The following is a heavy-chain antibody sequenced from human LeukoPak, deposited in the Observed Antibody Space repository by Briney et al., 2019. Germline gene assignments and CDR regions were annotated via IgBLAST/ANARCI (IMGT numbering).Heavy chain of an antibody. CDR1: GGSFSGYY. V-gene: IGHV4-34*01. J-gene: IGHJ5*02. D-gene: IGHD3-10*01. CDR3: ARATYYGNWFDP. Sequence: SETLSLTCAVYGGSFSGYYWSWIRQPPGKGLEWIGEINHSGSTYYNPSLKSRVTISVDTSKNQFSLKLSSVTAADTAVYYCARATYYGNWFDPWGQGTLVTVSS. CDR2: INHSGST.